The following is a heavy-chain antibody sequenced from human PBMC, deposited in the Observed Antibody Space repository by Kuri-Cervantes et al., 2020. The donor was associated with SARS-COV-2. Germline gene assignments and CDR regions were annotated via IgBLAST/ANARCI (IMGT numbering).Heavy chain of an antibody. CDR3: AKDLYRSVSSHGGFDI. Sequence: WETLCLTCAPSQFTFSSYSKNWVRQAPVKGLELVATIKQDESEKYYVDSVKGRFTISRDNAKNSLYLQMNSLRAEDMALYYCAKDLYRSVSSHGGFDIWGQRTMVTVSS. CDR2: IKQDESEK. D-gene: IGHD3-10*01. V-gene: IGHV3-7*01. CDR1: QFTFSSYS. J-gene: IGHJ3*02.